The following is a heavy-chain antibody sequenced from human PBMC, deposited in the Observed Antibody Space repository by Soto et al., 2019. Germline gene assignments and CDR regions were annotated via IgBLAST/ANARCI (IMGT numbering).Heavy chain of an antibody. CDR2: ISGYNGNT. CDR1: GYTFTSYG. V-gene: IGHV1-18*01. D-gene: IGHD3-16*02. J-gene: IGHJ6*02. CDR3: ARDRIMITFGGVIVEGLYGMDV. Sequence: EASVKVSCKASGYTFTSYGISWVRQAPGQGLEWMGWISGYNGNTKYAQKLQGRVTMTTDTSTSTAYMELRSLRSDDTAVYYCARDRIMITFGGVIVEGLYGMDVWGQGTTVTVSS.